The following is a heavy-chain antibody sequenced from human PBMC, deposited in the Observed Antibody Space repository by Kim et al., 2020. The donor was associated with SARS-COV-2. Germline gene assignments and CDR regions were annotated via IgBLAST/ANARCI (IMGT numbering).Heavy chain of an antibody. CDR2: IRSKAYGGTT. CDR1: GFTFGDYA. Sequence: GGSLRLSCTASGFTFGDYAMSWVRQAPGKGLEWVGFIRSKAYGGTTEYAVSVKGRFTISRDDSKSIAYLQMNRLKTEDTAVYDCTRYSYGPFDSWGQGTLVTVS. CDR3: TRYSYGPFDS. V-gene: IGHV3-49*04. J-gene: IGHJ4*02. D-gene: IGHD5-18*01.